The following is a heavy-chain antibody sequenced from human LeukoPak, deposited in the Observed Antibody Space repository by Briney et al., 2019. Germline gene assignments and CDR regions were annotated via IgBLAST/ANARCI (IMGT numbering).Heavy chain of an antibody. CDR3: VRDSGYSSSWYLIDDDFDI. D-gene: IGHD6-13*01. CDR1: GGSVSGYY. V-gene: IGHV4-59*02. J-gene: IGHJ3*02. Sequence: SETLSLTCAVSGGSVSGYYWSWVRQFPGGILEWIGCIHYSGRTNYNPSLKSRITLSLETSSNQISLELKSVTSADTALYYCVRDSGYSSSWYLIDDDFDIWGQGTMVIVSA. CDR2: IHYSGRT.